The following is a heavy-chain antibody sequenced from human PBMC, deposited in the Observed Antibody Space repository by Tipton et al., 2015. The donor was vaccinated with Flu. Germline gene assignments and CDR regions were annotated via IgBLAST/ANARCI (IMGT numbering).Heavy chain of an antibody. D-gene: IGHD3-10*01. V-gene: IGHV4-59*02. Sequence: TLSLTCTVSGGSVRNYYYNWIRQSPGKGVEWIGFIFHYNGRTNYNPSLKSRVTISVDTSKNQLSLRLNSVTAADTAVYYCARDRGASSPPWFDPWGQGILVTVSS. J-gene: IGHJ5*02. CDR2: IFHYNGRT. CDR1: GGSVRNYY. CDR3: ARDRGASSPPWFDP.